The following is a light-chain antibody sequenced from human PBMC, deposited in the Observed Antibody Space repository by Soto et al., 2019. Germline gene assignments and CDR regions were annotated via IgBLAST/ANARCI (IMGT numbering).Light chain of an antibody. Sequence: EIALTQSPGTLSLSPGERATLYCRASQGFSSSYLAWFQQKPGQPPRLLIYGSSSRATGIPDRFSGSGSGTDFTLTISRLEPEDLAVYYCQQYGSSPWTFGQGTKVEIK. CDR1: QGFSSSY. CDR2: GSS. J-gene: IGKJ1*01. V-gene: IGKV3-20*01. CDR3: QQYGSSPWT.